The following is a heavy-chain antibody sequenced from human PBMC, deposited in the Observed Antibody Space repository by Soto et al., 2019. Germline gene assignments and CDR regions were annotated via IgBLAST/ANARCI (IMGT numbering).Heavy chain of an antibody. D-gene: IGHD6-19*01. J-gene: IGHJ4*02. CDR1: GFTFSGSA. V-gene: IGHV3-73*02. Sequence: EVQLVESGGGLVQPGGSLKLSCAASGFTFSGSAMHWVRQASGKGLEWVGRIRSKANSYATAYAASVKGRFTISRDDSKNTAYLQMHSLKTEDTAVYYCTRHVIISGGWYPLHFDYWGQGTLVTVSS. CDR2: IRSKANSYAT. CDR3: TRHVIISGGWYPLHFDY.